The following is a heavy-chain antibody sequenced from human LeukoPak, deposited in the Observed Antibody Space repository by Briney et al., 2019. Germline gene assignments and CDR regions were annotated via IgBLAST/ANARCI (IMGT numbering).Heavy chain of an antibody. CDR3: VLDSSSAFDI. D-gene: IGHD3-22*01. CDR2: ISGNGGST. CDR1: GFTFSSYA. V-gene: IGHV3-23*01. J-gene: IGHJ3*02. Sequence: PGGSLRLSCAASGFTFSSYAMSWVRQAPGKGLEWVSAISGNGGSTYYADSVKGRFTIPRDNSKNTLYLQMNSLRAEDTAVYYCVLDSSSAFDIWGQGTMVTVSS.